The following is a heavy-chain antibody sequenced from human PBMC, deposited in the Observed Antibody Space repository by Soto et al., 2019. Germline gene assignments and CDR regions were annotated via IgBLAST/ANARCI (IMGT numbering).Heavy chain of an antibody. D-gene: IGHD2-21*01. CDR2: INHSGST. CDR3: ARRPRGAVIAIRY. CDR1: GGSFSGYY. Sequence: PSETLSLTCAVYGGSFSGYYWSWIRQPPGKGLEWIGEINHSGSTNYNPSLKSRVTISVDTSKNQFSLKLSSVTAADTAVYYCARRPRGAVIAIRYWGQGTLVTVSS. V-gene: IGHV4-34*01. J-gene: IGHJ4*02.